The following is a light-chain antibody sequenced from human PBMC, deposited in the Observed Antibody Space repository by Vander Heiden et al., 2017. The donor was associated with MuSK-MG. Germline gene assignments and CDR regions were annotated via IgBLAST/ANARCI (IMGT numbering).Light chain of an antibody. CDR2: AAS. J-gene: IGKJ1*01. Sequence: DIQMTQSPPSLSASVGDRVTITCRASQSISSYLNWYQQKPGKAPKLLIYAASSLQIAVPSSFSGTGSATDFTLTISRLQPEALATYNCHHGYSTGRTLGHGTKVGDQT. CDR3: HHGYSTGRT. CDR1: QSISSY. V-gene: IGKV1-39*01.